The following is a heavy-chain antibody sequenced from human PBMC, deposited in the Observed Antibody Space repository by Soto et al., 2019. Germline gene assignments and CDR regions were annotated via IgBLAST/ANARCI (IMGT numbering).Heavy chain of an antibody. CDR3: ARSIVVVTALDY. CDR2: IYAGSGNI. V-gene: IGHV1-3*01. CDR1: GYSFTSHD. J-gene: IGHJ4*01. Sequence: ASVKVSCKAIGYSFTSHDMHWVRQAPGQGLEWMGTIYAGSGNIAYSQKFKGRVTITRDTSASTAYMELSSLRSEDTAVYYCARSIVVVTALDYWG. D-gene: IGHD2-21*02.